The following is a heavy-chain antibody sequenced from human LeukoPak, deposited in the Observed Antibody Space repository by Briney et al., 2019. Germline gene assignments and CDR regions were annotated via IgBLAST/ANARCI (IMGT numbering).Heavy chain of an antibody. D-gene: IGHD3-22*01. V-gene: IGHV1-69*13. CDR2: IIPIFGTA. CDR3: ASRGYYDSSGYHRWYFDY. J-gene: IGHJ4*02. CDR1: GGTFSSYA. Sequence: SVKVSCKASGGTFSSYAISWVRQAPGQGLEWMGGIIPIFGTANYAQKFQGRVTITADESTSTAYMELSSLRSEDTAVYYCASRGYYDSSGYHRWYFDYWGQGTLVTVSS.